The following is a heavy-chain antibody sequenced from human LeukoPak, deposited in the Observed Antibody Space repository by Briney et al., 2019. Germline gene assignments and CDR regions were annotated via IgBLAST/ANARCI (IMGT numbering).Heavy chain of an antibody. CDR2: ISYDGSNK. CDR3: AKGPLWFGELAPYYFDY. CDR1: GFTFSSYG. Sequence: HPGGSLRLSCAASGFTFSSYGMHWVRQAPGKGLEWVAVISYDGSNKYYADSVKGRFTISRDNSKNTLYLQMNSLRAEDTAVYYCAKGPLWFGELAPYYFDYWGQGTLVTVSS. D-gene: IGHD3-10*01. V-gene: IGHV3-30*18. J-gene: IGHJ4*02.